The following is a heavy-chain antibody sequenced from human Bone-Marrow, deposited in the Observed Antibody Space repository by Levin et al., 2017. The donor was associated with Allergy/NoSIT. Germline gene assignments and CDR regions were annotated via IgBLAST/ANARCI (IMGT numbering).Heavy chain of an antibody. D-gene: IGHD5-18*01. Sequence: GGSLRLSCAASGFTFSSYWMSWVRQAPGKGLEWVANIKQDGSEKYYVDSVKGRFTISRDNAKNSLYLQMNSLRAEDTAVYYCARPGYSYGYDYYYGMDVWGQGTTVTVSS. CDR3: ARPGYSYGYDYYYGMDV. CDR2: IKQDGSEK. CDR1: GFTFSSYW. J-gene: IGHJ6*02. V-gene: IGHV3-7*01.